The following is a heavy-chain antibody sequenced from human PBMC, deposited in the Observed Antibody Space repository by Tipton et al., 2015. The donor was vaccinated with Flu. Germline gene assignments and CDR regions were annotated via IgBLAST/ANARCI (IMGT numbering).Heavy chain of an antibody. V-gene: IGHV4-39*01. Sequence: TLSLTCSVSGGSINNRNYYWGWIRQPPGKGLGWIGSLYYSGTTYYNTSLTSRVTISVDTSKNQFSLKLSSVTAADTAVYYCARHRVGLLQFPPFDSWGQGTLVSVSS. CDR3: ARHRVGLLQFPPFDS. CDR1: GGSINNRNYY. CDR2: LYYSGTT. J-gene: IGHJ4*02. D-gene: IGHD1-26*01.